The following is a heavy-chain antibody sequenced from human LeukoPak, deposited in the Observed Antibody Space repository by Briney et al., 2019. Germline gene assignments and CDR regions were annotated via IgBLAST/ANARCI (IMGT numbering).Heavy chain of an antibody. V-gene: IGHV4-59*01. D-gene: IGHD2-15*01. CDR1: CGSISSYY. CDR3: ATTLGYCSGGSCLLPYYYYYMDV. J-gene: IGHJ6*03. CDR2: IYYSGST. Sequence: SETLSLTCTFSCGSISSYYWSLIRQPPGKGLEWIGYIYYSGSTNYNPSLKSRVTISVDTSKNQFSLKLSSVTAADTAVYYCATTLGYCSGGSCLLPYYYYYMDVWGKGTTVTVSS.